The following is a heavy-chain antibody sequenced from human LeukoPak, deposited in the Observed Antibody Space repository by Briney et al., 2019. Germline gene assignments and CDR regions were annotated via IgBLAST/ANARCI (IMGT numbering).Heavy chain of an antibody. CDR1: GFTFKNYW. Sequence: GGSLRLSCVASGFTFKNYWMSWVRQAPGKGLEWVANIEADGTEKYYVDSVKGRFTVSRDNARNSLYLQMSSLRVEDTAVYYCARDPAAWDYWGQGTLVTVSS. V-gene: IGHV3-7*04. D-gene: IGHD6-13*01. J-gene: IGHJ4*02. CDR3: ARDPAAWDY. CDR2: IEADGTEK.